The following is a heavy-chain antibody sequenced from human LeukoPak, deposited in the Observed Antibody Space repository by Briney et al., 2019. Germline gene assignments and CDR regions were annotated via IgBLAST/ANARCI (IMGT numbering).Heavy chain of an antibody. Sequence: GASVKVSCKASGGTFSSYAISWVRQAPGQGLEWMGRIIPIFGTANYAQKFQGRVTITTGESTSTAYMELSSLRSEDTAVYYCASSGSGSYFDYWGQGTLVTVSS. CDR2: IIPIFGTA. D-gene: IGHD3-10*01. V-gene: IGHV1-69*05. CDR3: ASSGSGSYFDY. J-gene: IGHJ4*02. CDR1: GGTFSSYA.